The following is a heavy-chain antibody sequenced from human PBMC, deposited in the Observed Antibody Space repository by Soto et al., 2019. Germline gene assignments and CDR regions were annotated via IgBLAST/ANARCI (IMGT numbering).Heavy chain of an antibody. D-gene: IGHD2-21*02. V-gene: IGHV4-31*03. Sequence: SDTLSLTCTVSGGSISSGGYYWSWIRQHPGKGLEWIGYIYYSGGTYYNPSLKSRVTISVDTSKNQFSLKLSSVTAADTAVYYCAREGRGGIVVVTAFDIWGQGTMVTVS. J-gene: IGHJ3*02. CDR2: IYYSGGT. CDR1: GGSISSGGYY. CDR3: AREGRGGIVVVTAFDI.